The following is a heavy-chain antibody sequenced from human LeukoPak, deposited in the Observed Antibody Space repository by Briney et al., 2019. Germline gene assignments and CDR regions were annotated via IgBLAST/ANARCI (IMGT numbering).Heavy chain of an antibody. CDR2: ISYGGNT. J-gene: IGHJ6*02. Sequence: SETLSLTCNVSGGSIGTYFWNWIRQPPGKGLEWIGCISYGGNTNYNPSLKSRVTTSVDTSENQFSLRLSSVTAADTAVYYCARGPYFHYYGMDVWGQGTTVTVSS. V-gene: IGHV4-59*01. CDR3: ARGPYFHYYGMDV. CDR1: GGSIGTYF.